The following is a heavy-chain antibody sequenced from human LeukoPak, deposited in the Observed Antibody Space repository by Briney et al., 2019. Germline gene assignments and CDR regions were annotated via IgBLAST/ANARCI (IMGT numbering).Heavy chain of an antibody. D-gene: IGHD3-10*01. CDR1: GGSISSYY. J-gene: IGHJ3*02. Sequence: SETLSLTCTVSGGSISSYYWSWIRQPPGKGLEWIGYIYYSGSTNYNPSLKSRVTISVDTSKNQFSLKLSSVTAADTAVYYCARWEKVDYYGSGSYYRRAFDIWGQGTMVTVSS. CDR2: IYYSGST. V-gene: IGHV4-59*01. CDR3: ARWEKVDYYGSGSYYRRAFDI.